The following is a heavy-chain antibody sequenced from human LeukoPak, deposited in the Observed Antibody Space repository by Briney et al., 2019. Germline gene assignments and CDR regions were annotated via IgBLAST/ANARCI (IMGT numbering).Heavy chain of an antibody. D-gene: IGHD6-19*01. CDR1: GFTFSSYR. CDR2: ISSSSNDI. Sequence: PGGSLRLSCAASGFTFSSYRMNSVRQATGKGLEWVSSISSSSNDIYYADSVKGRFTISRDNAKNSLYLQMNSLRAEDTAVYYCASAEHWLADYWGQGTLVTVS. J-gene: IGHJ4*02. V-gene: IGHV3-21*01. CDR3: ASAEHWLADY.